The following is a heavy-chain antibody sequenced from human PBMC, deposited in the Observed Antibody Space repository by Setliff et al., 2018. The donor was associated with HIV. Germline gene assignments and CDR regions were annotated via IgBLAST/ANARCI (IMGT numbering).Heavy chain of an antibody. CDR1: GYTFTTSA. V-gene: IGHV1-18*01. D-gene: IGHD2-8*02. J-gene: IGHJ4*02. CDR3: AREFSWSAFYFDS. CDR2: SHTYNGNV. Sequence: ASVKVSCKASGYTFTTSAISWVRQAPGQGLQWMGWSHTYNGNVNYARKFRGRVTMTTDASTNTAFMELSNLRSDDTAIYYCAREFSWSAFYFDSWGQGTRVTVSS.